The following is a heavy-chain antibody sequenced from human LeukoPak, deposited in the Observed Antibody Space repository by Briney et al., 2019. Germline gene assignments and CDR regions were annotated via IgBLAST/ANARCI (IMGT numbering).Heavy chain of an antibody. V-gene: IGHV3-21*01. Sequence: GGSLRLSCAASGFTFSSSSMNWVRQAPGKGLEWVSSISSSSSYIYFADSVKGRFTISRDNAKSSVYLQMNSLRVEDTAVYYCARALASGSSAFDYWGQGTLVTVSS. CDR2: ISSSSSYI. D-gene: IGHD1-26*01. J-gene: IGHJ4*02. CDR3: ARALASGSSAFDY. CDR1: GFTFSSSS.